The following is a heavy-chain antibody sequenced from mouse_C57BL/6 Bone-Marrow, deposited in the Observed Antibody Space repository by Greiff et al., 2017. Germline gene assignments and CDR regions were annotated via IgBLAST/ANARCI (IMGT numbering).Heavy chain of an antibody. D-gene: IGHD1-1*01. Sequence: EVNVVESGEGLVKPGGSLKLSCAASGFTFSSYAMSWVRQTPEKRLEWVAYISSGGDYIYYADTVKGRFTISRDNARNTLYLQMSSLKSEDTAMYYCTRGYYGSSLYWYFDVWGTGTTVTVSS. V-gene: IGHV5-9-1*02. CDR2: ISSGGDYI. CDR1: GFTFSSYA. J-gene: IGHJ1*03. CDR3: TRGYYGSSLYWYFDV.